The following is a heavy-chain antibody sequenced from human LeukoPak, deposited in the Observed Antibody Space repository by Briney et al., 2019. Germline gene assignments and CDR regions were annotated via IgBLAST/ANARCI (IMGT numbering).Heavy chain of an antibody. CDR2: ISGGGGST. CDR3: ARAYYDSSGYDHFDY. D-gene: IGHD3-22*01. CDR1: GFTFSSSA. V-gene: IGHV3-23*01. Sequence: GGSLRLSCAASGFTFSSSAMSWVRQAPGKGLEWLSTISGGGGSTYYADSVKGRFTISRDNSKNTLYLHMKSLRAEDTAVYYCARAYYDSSGYDHFDYWGQGTLVTVSS. J-gene: IGHJ4*02.